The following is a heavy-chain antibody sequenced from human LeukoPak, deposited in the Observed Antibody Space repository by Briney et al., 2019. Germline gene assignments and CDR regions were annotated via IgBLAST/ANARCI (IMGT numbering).Heavy chain of an antibody. D-gene: IGHD3-10*01. CDR3: AREAGASGGFDY. CDR1: GGSISNGSYY. J-gene: IGHJ4*02. Sequence: SETLSLTCTVSGGSISNGSYYWSWIRQSAGKGLEWIGRVYSGGGTNYNPSPKSRVTISVDTSKNQFSLKLSSVTAADTAVYYCAREAGASGGFDYWGQGTLVTVSS. CDR2: VYSGGGT. V-gene: IGHV4-61*02.